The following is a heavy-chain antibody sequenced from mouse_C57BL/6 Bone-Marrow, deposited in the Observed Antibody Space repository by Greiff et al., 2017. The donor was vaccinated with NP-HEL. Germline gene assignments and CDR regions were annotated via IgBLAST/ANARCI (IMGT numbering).Heavy chain of an antibody. CDR2: IYPGDGDT. V-gene: IGHV1-82*01. J-gene: IGHJ4*01. CDR1: GYAFSSSW. CDR3: ARRNYGSSPYAMDY. Sequence: VQLQQSGPELVKPGASVKISCKASGYAFSSSWMNWVTQRPGKGLEWIGRIYPGDGDTNYNGKFKGKATLTADKSSSTAYMQLSSLTSEDSAVYFCARRNYGSSPYAMDYWGQGTSVTVSS. D-gene: IGHD1-1*01.